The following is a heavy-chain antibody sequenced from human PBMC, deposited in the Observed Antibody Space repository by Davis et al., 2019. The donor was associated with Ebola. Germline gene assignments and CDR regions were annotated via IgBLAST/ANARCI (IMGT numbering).Heavy chain of an antibody. Sequence: PSETLSLTCAVYGGSFSGCYWSWIRQPPGKGLEWIGEINHSGSTNYNPSLKSRVTISVDTSKNQFSLKLSSVTAADTAVYYCARGGSVLIWFGVRRGYMDVWGKGTTVTVSS. J-gene: IGHJ6*03. CDR1: GGSFSGCY. D-gene: IGHD3-10*01. CDR3: ARGGSVLIWFGVRRGYMDV. V-gene: IGHV4-34*01. CDR2: INHSGST.